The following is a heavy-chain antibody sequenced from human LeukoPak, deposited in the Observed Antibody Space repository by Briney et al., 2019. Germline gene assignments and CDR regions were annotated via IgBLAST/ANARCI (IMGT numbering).Heavy chain of an antibody. CDR3: ARGGDGYKSWFDP. D-gene: IGHD5-24*01. CDR2: ISSDGNKK. Sequence: LPGRSLRLSCAASGFTFSSYGMHWVRQAPGKGLEWVAGISSDGNKKYYADSVKGRFTISRDNSKHTLYLQMNSLRAEDTAVDYCARGGDGYKSWFDPWGQGTLVTVSS. J-gene: IGHJ5*02. V-gene: IGHV3-30*03. CDR1: GFTFSSYG.